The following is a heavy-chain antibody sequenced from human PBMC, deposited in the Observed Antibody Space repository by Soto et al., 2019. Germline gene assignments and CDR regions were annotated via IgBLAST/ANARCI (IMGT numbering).Heavy chain of an antibody. CDR3: AKGGEGIYVRSWLDY. Sequence: GGSLRLSCVASGFTFSSYGMHWVRQAPGKGLEWVAIISYDGSNEYYADSVKGRFTISRDNSENTLYLQVNSLRAEDTAVYYCAKGGEGIYVRSWLDYWGQGTLVTVSS. CDR2: ISYDGSNE. D-gene: IGHD3-10*02. V-gene: IGHV3-30*18. J-gene: IGHJ4*02. CDR1: GFTFSSYG.